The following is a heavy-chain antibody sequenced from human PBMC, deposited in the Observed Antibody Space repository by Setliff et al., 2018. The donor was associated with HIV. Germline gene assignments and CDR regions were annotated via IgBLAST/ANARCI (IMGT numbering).Heavy chain of an antibody. D-gene: IGHD3-9*01. CDR2: ISYSGST. J-gene: IGHJ6*03. Sequence: PSETLSLTCAVSGGSISSAYWSWVRQPPGKGLEWIGYISYSGSTNYNPSLKSRITISVDTSKNRFSLKLMSVTAADTAVYYCARLRGLARIYFYYYMDVWGKGTTVTVSS. CDR3: ARLRGLARIYFYYYMDV. CDR1: GGSISSAY. V-gene: IGHV4-59*01.